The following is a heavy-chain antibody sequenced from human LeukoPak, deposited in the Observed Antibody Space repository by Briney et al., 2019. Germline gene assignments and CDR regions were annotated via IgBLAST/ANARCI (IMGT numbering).Heavy chain of an antibody. J-gene: IGHJ4*02. Sequence: PSETLSITCTVSGGSISSGGYYWSWIRQHPGKGLEWIGYIYYSGSTYYNPSLKSRVTISVDTSKNQFSLKLSSVTAADTAVYYCARVGYDILTGPSGFDYWGQGTLVTVSS. CDR3: ARVGYDILTGPSGFDY. CDR1: GGSISSGGYY. CDR2: IYYSGST. D-gene: IGHD3-9*01. V-gene: IGHV4-31*03.